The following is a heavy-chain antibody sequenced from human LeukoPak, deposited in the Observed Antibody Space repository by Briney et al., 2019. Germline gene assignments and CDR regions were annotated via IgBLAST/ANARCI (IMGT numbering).Heavy chain of an antibody. D-gene: IGHD6-13*01. CDR1: GDSVSSGGYY. CDR2: IYYNGNT. J-gene: IGHJ4*02. CDR3: ARDRMQQRNFDY. V-gene: IGHV4-61*03. Sequence: SETLSLTCTVSGDSVSSGGYYWSWIRQPPGKGLEWIGYIYYNGNTNYNPSLKTRVTISVDTSKNHFSLKLSSVTAADTAVYYCARDRMQQRNFDYWDQGTLVTVSS.